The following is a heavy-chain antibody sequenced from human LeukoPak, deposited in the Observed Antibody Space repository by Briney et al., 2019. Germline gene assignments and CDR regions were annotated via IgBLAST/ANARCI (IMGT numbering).Heavy chain of an antibody. D-gene: IGHD5-18*01. Sequence: PGGSLRLSCAASGFTVSSNYMSWVRQAPGKGLEWVGRLKSKIDGGTTDYAAPVKGRFIISRDDSKNTAYLQMNSLKTEDTAVYYCIAERGYSYYYWGQGTLVTVSS. CDR2: LKSKIDGGTT. J-gene: IGHJ4*02. CDR3: IAERGYSYYY. CDR1: GFTVSSNY. V-gene: IGHV3-15*01.